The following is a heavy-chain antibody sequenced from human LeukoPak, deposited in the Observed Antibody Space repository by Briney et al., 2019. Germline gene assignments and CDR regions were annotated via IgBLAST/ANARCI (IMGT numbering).Heavy chain of an antibody. V-gene: IGHV4-4*07. CDR3: VRDPTGLLRPTNWSDP. Sequence: SETLSLTCTVSGASIGDYYWNCIRQPAGKGLEWIGRIYISGSTNYNPSLRSRVTMSIDTSKNQFSLKLTSMTAADSAVYYCVRDPTGLLRPTNWSDPWGQGTLVTVSS. CDR2: IYISGST. J-gene: IGHJ5*02. CDR1: GASIGDYY. D-gene: IGHD3-22*01.